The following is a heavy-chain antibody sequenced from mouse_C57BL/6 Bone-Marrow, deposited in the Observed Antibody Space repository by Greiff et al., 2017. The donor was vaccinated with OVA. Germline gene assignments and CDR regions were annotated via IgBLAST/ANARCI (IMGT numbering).Heavy chain of an antibody. CDR2: SYPRSGNT. D-gene: IGHD2-3*01. J-gene: IGHJ3*01. Sequence: QVQLQQSGAELARPGASVKLSCKASGYTFTSYGISWVKQRTGQGLEWIGESYPRSGNTYYNEKFKGKATLTADKSSSTAYMELRSLTSEDSAVYFCAPYDGYSAWFAYWGQGTLVTVSA. CDR1: GYTFTSYG. CDR3: APYDGYSAWFAY. V-gene: IGHV1-81*01.